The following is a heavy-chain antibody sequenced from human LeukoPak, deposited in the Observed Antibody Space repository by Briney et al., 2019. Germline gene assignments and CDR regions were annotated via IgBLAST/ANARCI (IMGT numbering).Heavy chain of an antibody. J-gene: IGHJ4*02. CDR3: ARDPIGSRWPYYFDF. Sequence: ASVKVSCKASGYTFTTYAMHWVRQAPGQRLEWMGWINAGNGNTKYSQKFQARVTITRDTSASTAYMELSSLRSEDTAVYYCARDPIGSRWPYYFDFWGQGTLVTVSS. CDR2: INAGNGNT. CDR1: GYTFTTYA. D-gene: IGHD6-13*01. V-gene: IGHV1-3*01.